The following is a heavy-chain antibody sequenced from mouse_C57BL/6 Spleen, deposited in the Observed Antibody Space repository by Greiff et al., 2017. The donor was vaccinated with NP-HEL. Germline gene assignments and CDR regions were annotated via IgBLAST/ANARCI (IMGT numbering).Heavy chain of an antibody. CDR3: TRDGSSYRANYAMDY. Sequence: VQLQQSGAELVRPGASVTLSCKASGYTFTDYEMHWVKQTPVHGLEWIGAIDPETGGTAYNQKFKGKAILTADKSSSTAYMELRSLTSEDSAVYYCTRDGSSYRANYAMDYWGQGTSVTVSS. J-gene: IGHJ4*01. D-gene: IGHD1-1*01. CDR1: GYTFTDYE. V-gene: IGHV1-15*01. CDR2: IDPETGGT.